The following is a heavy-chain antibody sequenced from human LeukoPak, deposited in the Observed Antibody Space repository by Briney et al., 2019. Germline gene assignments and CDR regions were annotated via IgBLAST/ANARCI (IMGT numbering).Heavy chain of an antibody. Sequence: TGGSLRLSCAASGFDFHDYMMHWVRQPPGKGLEWVSSIRVSDGARFYADSVKGRFTMSRDNPKNTLFLQMNSLRPEDTAVYYCAKEPRWELLHSFDIWGQGTTVTVSS. V-gene: IGHV3-23*01. J-gene: IGHJ3*02. CDR2: IRVSDGAR. D-gene: IGHD1-26*01. CDR3: AKEPRWELLHSFDI. CDR1: GFDFHDYM.